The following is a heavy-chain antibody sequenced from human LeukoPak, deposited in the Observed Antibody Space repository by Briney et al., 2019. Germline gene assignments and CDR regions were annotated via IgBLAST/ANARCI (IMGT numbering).Heavy chain of an antibody. CDR1: GGSISSGGYS. J-gene: IGHJ4*02. CDR3: ATGYSSRNFDY. V-gene: IGHV4-31*03. CDR2: IYYSGST. Sequence: SETLSPTCTVSGGSISSGGYSWSWIRQHPGKGLEWIGYIYYSGSTYYNPSLKSRVTISVDTSKNQFSLKLSSVTAADTAVYYCATGYSSRNFDYWGQGTLVTVSS. D-gene: IGHD5-18*01.